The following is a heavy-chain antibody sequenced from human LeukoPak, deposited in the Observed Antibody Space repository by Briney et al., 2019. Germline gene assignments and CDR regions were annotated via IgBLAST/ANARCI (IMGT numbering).Heavy chain of an antibody. J-gene: IGHJ4*02. CDR3: ARGDDYGDYWGLY. Sequence: SETLSLTCSVSDFSVSTDYYWGWIRQSPGKELQWIGSIFHSGTTYYNPSLKSRVTISIDTSKNQFSLKLSSVTAADTAVYYCARGDDYGDYWGLYWGQGTLVTVSS. CDR1: DFSVSTDYY. V-gene: IGHV4-38-2*02. CDR2: IFHSGTT. D-gene: IGHD4-17*01.